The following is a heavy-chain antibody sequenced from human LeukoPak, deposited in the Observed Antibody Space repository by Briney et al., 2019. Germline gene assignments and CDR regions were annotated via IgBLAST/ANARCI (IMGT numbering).Heavy chain of an antibody. CDR3: ADFDTSATA. CDR1: GFTFSSYW. CDR2: IKQDGSEK. J-gene: IGHJ5*02. V-gene: IGHV3-7*01. D-gene: IGHD2-2*01. Sequence: GGSLRLSCAASGFTFSSYWMSWVRQAPGKGLEWVANIKQDGSEKYYVDSVKGRFTISRDNSKNTLYLQMNSLRAEDTAVYYCADFDTSATAWGQGTLVTVSS.